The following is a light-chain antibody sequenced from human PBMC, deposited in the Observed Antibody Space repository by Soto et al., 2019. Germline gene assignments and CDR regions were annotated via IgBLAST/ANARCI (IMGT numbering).Light chain of an antibody. Sequence: QSVLTQPPSVSGAPGQRVTISCTGSSSSIGAGYDVHWYHQLPGAAPKLLVSGNNNRPSGVPDRFSASKSGTSASLAITGLQTEDEAQYYCQSYDSGLTAYVFGNGTKLTVL. CDR1: SSSIGAGYD. CDR3: QSYDSGLTAYV. V-gene: IGLV1-40*01. CDR2: GNN. J-gene: IGLJ1*01.